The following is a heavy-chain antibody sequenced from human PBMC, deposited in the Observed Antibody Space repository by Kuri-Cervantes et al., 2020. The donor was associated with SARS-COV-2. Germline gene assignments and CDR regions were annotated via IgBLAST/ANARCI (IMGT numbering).Heavy chain of an antibody. CDR2: INHSGST. J-gene: IGHJ6*02. V-gene: IGHV4-34*01. CDR3: ARTGWFGENYYGMDV. CDR1: GGSFSGYY. D-gene: IGHD3-10*01. Sequence: SETLSLTCAVYGGSFSGYYWSWIRQPPGKGLEWIGEINHSGSTNYNPSLKSRVTISVDRSKNQFSLKLSSVTAADTAVYYCARTGWFGENYYGMDVWGQGTTVTVSS.